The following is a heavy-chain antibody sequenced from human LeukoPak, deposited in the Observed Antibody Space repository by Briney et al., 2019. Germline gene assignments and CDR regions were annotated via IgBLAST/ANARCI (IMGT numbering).Heavy chain of an antibody. CDR2: ISGDGGST. D-gene: IGHD3-22*01. CDR1: GFSFDDYA. J-gene: IGHJ5*01. Sequence: GGSLRLSCAAPGFSFDDYAIHWVRQAPGKGLEWVSLISGDGGSTFYADSVKGRFTISRDNSKNSLYLQMSSLRSEDTALYHCARESDSSGWYDSWGQGTLVTVSS. CDR3: ARESDSSGWYDS. V-gene: IGHV3-43*02.